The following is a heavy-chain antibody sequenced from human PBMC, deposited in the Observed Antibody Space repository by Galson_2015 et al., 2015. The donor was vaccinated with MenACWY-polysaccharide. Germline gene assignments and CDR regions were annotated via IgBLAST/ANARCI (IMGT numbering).Heavy chain of an antibody. Sequence: SLRLSCAASGFTFDDYAMHWVRQAPGKGLEWVSGISWNSGSIGYADSVKGRFTISRDNAKNSLYLQMNSLRAEDTALYYCAKDSIYNWSDAGVGFDYWGQGTLVTVSS. CDR1: GFTFDDYA. D-gene: IGHD1-20*01. CDR3: AKDSIYNWSDAGVGFDY. V-gene: IGHV3-9*01. J-gene: IGHJ4*02. CDR2: ISWNSGSI.